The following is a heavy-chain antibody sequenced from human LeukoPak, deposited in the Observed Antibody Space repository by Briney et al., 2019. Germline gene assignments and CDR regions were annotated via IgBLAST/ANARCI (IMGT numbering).Heavy chain of an antibody. CDR3: ARAPNGWYFDY. D-gene: IGHD6-19*01. CDR1: GFTFSSYA. V-gene: IGHV3-30-3*01. CDR2: ISYDGSNK. Sequence: GMSLRLSCAASGFTFSSYAMHWVRQAPGKGLEWVAVISYDGSNKYYADSVKGRSTIFRDNAKNTLYLQMSSLRAEDTAVYYCARAPNGWYFDYWAQGTPVTVSS. J-gene: IGHJ4*02.